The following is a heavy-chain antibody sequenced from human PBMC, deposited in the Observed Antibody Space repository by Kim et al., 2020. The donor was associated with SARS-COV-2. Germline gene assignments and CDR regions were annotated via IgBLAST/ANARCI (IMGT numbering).Heavy chain of an antibody. V-gene: IGHV3-30*18. J-gene: IGHJ4*02. Sequence: GGSLRLSCAASGFTFSSYGMHWVRQAPGKGLEWVAVISYDGSNKYYADSVKGRFTISRDNSKNTLYLQMNSLRAEDTAVYYCANGLRGSSTSCPFDYWGQGTLVTVSS. CDR3: ANGLRGSSTSCPFDY. D-gene: IGHD2-2*01. CDR1: GFTFSSYG. CDR2: ISYDGSNK.